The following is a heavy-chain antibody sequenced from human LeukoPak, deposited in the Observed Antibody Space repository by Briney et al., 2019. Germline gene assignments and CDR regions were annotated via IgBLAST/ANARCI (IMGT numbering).Heavy chain of an antibody. Sequence: ASVKVSCKASGYTFTSYGISWVRQAPGQGLEWMGWISAYNGNTNYAQKLQGRVTMTTDTSTSTAYMELRSLRSDDTAVYYCARRYCSGGSCYVGDTNWFDPWGQGTLVTVSS. J-gene: IGHJ5*02. CDR3: ARRYCSGGSCYVGDTNWFDP. CDR1: GYTFTSYG. D-gene: IGHD2-15*01. CDR2: ISAYNGNT. V-gene: IGHV1-18*01.